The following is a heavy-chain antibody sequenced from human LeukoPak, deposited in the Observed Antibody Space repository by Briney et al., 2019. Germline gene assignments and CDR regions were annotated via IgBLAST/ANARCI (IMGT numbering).Heavy chain of an antibody. CDR2: INWSGGST. V-gene: IGHV3-20*04. CDR1: GFTFDDYG. J-gene: IGHJ4*02. Sequence: SGGSLRLSCAASGFTFDDYGMSWVRQAPGKGLEWVSGINWSGGSTGYADSVKGRFTISRDNAKNSLYLQMNSLRAEDTALYYCARIAAAGSYFDYWGQGTLVTVSS. D-gene: IGHD6-13*01. CDR3: ARIAAAGSYFDY.